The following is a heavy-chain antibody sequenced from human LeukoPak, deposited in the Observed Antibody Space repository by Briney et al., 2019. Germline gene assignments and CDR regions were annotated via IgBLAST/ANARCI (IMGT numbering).Heavy chain of an antibody. Sequence: GASVEVSCKASGYTFTGYYMHWVRQAPGQGLEWMGWINPNSGGTNYAQKFQGRVTMTRDTSISTAYMELSRLRSDDTAVYYCARYDFWSGQYYFDYWGQGTLVTVSS. CDR1: GYTFTGYY. J-gene: IGHJ4*02. CDR2: INPNSGGT. D-gene: IGHD3-3*01. CDR3: ARYDFWSGQYYFDY. V-gene: IGHV1-2*02.